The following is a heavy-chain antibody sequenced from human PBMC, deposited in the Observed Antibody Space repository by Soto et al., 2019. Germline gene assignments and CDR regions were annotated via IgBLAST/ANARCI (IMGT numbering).Heavy chain of an antibody. CDR3: AGEDARSGSYYNGFDY. CDR1: GYTFTSYA. D-gene: IGHD3-10*01. J-gene: IGHJ4*02. V-gene: IGHV1-3*01. Sequence: QVQLVQSGAEVKKPGASVKVSCKASGYTFTSYAMHWVRQAPGQRLEWMGWINAGNGNTKYSQKFQGRVTITRDTSASTAYMELSSLRSEDTAVYYCAGEDARSGSYYNGFDYWGQGTLVTVSS. CDR2: INAGNGNT.